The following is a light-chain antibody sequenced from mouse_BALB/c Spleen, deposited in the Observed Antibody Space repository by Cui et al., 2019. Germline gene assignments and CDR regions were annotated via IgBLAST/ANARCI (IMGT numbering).Light chain of an antibody. CDR3: QQYSSYPLT. Sequence: DIVMTQSHKFMSTSVGDRVSITCKASQDVCTAVAWYQQKPGQSPKLLIYWASTRHTGVPDRFTGSGSGTDFTLTISNVQSEDLADYFCQQYSSYPLTFGGGTKLEIK. CDR1: QDVCTA. J-gene: IGKJ1*01. V-gene: IGKV6-23*01. CDR2: WAS.